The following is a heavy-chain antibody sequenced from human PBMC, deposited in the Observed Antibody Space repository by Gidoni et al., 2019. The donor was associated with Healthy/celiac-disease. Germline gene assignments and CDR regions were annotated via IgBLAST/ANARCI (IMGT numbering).Heavy chain of an antibody. CDR3: AKDDYDSSGYYPDY. CDR1: GFTFSSYA. V-gene: IGHV3-23*01. J-gene: IGHJ4*02. Sequence: EVQLLESGGGLVQPGGSLRLSCAASGFTFSSYAMSWVRQAPGKGLEWVSAISGSGGSTYYAYSVKGRFTISRDNSKNTLYLQMNSLRAEDTAVYYCAKDDYDSSGYYPDYWGQGTLVTVSS. CDR2: ISGSGGST. D-gene: IGHD3-22*01.